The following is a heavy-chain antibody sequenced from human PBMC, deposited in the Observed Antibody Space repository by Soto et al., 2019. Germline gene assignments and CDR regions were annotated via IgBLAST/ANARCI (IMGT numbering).Heavy chain of an antibody. D-gene: IGHD1-1*01. CDR1: GGSVSSGSYY. Sequence: SETLSLTCTVSGGSVSSGSYYWSWIRQPPGKGLEWIGYIYYSGSTNYNPSLKSRVMMSVDTSKKQFSLKLRSVTAADTAVYYCVRDGTKTLRDWFDPWGQGISVTVSS. CDR3: VRDGTKTLRDWFDP. CDR2: IYYSGST. J-gene: IGHJ5*02. V-gene: IGHV4-61*01.